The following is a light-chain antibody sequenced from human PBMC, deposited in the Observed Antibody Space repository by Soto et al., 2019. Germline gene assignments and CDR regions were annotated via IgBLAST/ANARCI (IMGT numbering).Light chain of an antibody. Sequence: QAVVTQAPSLTVSPGGTVTLTCGSSTGAVASCHWPYWFQQKPGQAPRTLIFDTNSRHSWTPDRFSGSLLGGKAALTLSGEQQEEEADYCCMLLHSGARIFGGGTKLTVL. J-gene: IGLJ2*01. CDR3: MLLHSGARI. V-gene: IGLV7-46*01. CDR1: TGAVASCHW. CDR2: DTN.